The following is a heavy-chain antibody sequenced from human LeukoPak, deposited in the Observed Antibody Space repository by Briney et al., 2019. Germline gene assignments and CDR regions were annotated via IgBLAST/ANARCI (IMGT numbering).Heavy chain of an antibody. J-gene: IGHJ6*02. D-gene: IGHD4-11*01. CDR2: INHSGST. Sequence: GSLRLSCAASGFTFSSFAMSWVRQAPGKGLEWIGEINHSGSTNYNPSLKSRVTISVDTSKNQFSLKLSSVTAADTAVYYCARGDSNRYYYYYGMDVWGQGTTVTVSS. CDR1: GFTFSSFA. CDR3: ARGDSNRYYYYYGMDV. V-gene: IGHV4-34*01.